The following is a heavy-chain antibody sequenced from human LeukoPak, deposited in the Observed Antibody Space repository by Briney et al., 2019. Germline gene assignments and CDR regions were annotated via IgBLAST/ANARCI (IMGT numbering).Heavy chain of an antibody. Sequence: GASVKVSCKASGYTFTIYGISWVRQAPGQVLEWMGWISAYNGNTNYAQKLQGRVTMTTDTSTSTAYMELRSLRSDDTAVYYCATERRAGLFDYWGQGTLVTVSS. D-gene: IGHD6-13*01. CDR1: GYTFTIYG. CDR3: ATERRAGLFDY. V-gene: IGHV1-18*01. J-gene: IGHJ4*02. CDR2: ISAYNGNT.